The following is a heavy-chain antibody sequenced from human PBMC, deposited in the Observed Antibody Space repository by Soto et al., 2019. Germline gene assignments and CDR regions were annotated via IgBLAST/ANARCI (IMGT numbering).Heavy chain of an antibody. CDR2: ISYDGSNK. Sequence: QVQLVESGGGVVQPGRSLRISCAASGFTFSSYGMHWVRQAPGKGLEWVAVISYDGSNKYYADSVKGRLTISRDNSKNMLYLQMNSLRGEDLVVFYCVKDNGSGCYWLRVGDASDIWGQGTMVTVSS. V-gene: IGHV3-30*18. D-gene: IGHD2-21*02. CDR1: GFTFSSYG. CDR3: VKDNGSGCYWLRVGDASDI. J-gene: IGHJ3*02.